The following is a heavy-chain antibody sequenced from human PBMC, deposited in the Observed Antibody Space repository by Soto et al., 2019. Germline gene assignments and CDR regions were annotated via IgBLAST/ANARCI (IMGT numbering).Heavy chain of an antibody. CDR1: SGSISSSSYY. D-gene: IGHD2-8*01. Sequence: SETLSLTCTVSSGSISSSSYYWGWIRQPPGKGLEWIGSIYYSGSTYYNPSLKSRVTISVDTSKNQFSLKLSSVTAADTAVYYCARHTAYYYFDYWGQGTLVTVSS. V-gene: IGHV4-39*01. CDR3: ARHTAYYYFDY. J-gene: IGHJ4*02. CDR2: IYYSGST.